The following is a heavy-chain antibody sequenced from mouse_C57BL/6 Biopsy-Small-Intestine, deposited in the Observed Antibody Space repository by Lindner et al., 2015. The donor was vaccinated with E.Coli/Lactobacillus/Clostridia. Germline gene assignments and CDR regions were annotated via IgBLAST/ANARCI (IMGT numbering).Heavy chain of an antibody. Sequence: QESGPELVKPGASVKISCKASGYSFTGYYMNWVKQSPEKGLEWIGEINPSTGGTIYNQKFKAKATLTSDTSSSTAYMQLSSLTSEDSAIYFCARGEDFDYWGPRHHSHSLL. V-gene: IGHV1-42*01. CDR2: INPSTGGT. CDR3: ARGEDFDY. CDR1: GYSFTGYY. J-gene: IGHJ2*01.